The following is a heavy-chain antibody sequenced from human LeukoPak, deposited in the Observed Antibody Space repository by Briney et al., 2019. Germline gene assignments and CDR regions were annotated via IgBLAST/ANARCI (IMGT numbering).Heavy chain of an antibody. V-gene: IGHV4-38-2*02. D-gene: IGHD4-11*01. J-gene: IGHJ4*02. Sequence: SESPSPTCAVSDYSISSGYYWGWIRQPPGKGLEWIGSIYHSGTTYYNPSLKSRVTISVDTSKNQFSLKLSSVTAADTAVYYCARDLRSNYEPYFDYWGQGTLVTVSS. CDR2: IYHSGTT. CDR1: DYSISSGYY. CDR3: ARDLRSNYEPYFDY.